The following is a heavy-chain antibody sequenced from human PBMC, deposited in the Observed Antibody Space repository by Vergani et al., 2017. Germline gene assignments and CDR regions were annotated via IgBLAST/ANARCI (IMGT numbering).Heavy chain of an antibody. D-gene: IGHD1-26*01. V-gene: IGHV3-23*04. Sequence: VQLVESGGNLVQPGGSLRLSCAASGFTFSSYAMSWVRQAPGKGLEWVSGISGSGDSTYYADSVKGRFTTTRDNSKNTLYLQMNSLRAEDTAVYYCAKERYSGTYSGKYFDYWSQGTLLTVSS. CDR2: ISGSGDST. J-gene: IGHJ4*02. CDR3: AKERYSGTYSGKYFDY. CDR1: GFTFSSYA.